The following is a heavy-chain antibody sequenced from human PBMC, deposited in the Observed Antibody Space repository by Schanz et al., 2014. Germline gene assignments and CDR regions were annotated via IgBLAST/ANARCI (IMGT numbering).Heavy chain of an antibody. J-gene: IGHJ4*02. CDR2: IIPILGIA. D-gene: IGHD3-10*01. Sequence: QVQLVQSGAEVKKPGASVKVSCKASGYTFTSDSMHWVRQAPGQGLEWMGMIIPILGIATYAQRFQGRVSITADTSTNTAYMELSSLTSEDTAVHYCARGRGFYDYWGQGTLVTVSS. V-gene: IGHV1-69*09. CDR1: GYTFTSDS. CDR3: ARGRGFYDY.